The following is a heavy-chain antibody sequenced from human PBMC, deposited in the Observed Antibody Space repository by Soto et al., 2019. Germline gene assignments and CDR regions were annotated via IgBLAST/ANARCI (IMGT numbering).Heavy chain of an antibody. CDR3: ARDWYRDGYKGGYFDY. CDR2: MYQSGTT. V-gene: IGHV4-38-2*02. J-gene: IGHJ4*02. CDR1: CFSISSGYY. Sequence: SETLSLTCTFACFSISSGYYWGWVRQPPGKGLEWIGSMYQSGTTYYNPSLKSRVTISINTSKNQFSLKLTSVTAADTAVYYCARDWYRDGYKGGYFDYWGQGTLVTVSS. D-gene: IGHD1-26*01.